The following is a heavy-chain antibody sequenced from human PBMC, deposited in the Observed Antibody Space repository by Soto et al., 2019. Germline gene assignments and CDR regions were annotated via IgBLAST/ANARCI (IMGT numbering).Heavy chain of an antibody. CDR1: GFSLSTSEVG. CDR2: IYWDDDK. Sequence: SGPTLVNPTQTLTLTCTFSGFSLSTSEVGVGWIRQPPGKALEWLALIYWDDDKRYSPSLKSRLTITKDTSKNQVVLTMTNMDPVDTATYYCAHSLIGYYYDSSGSNWFDPWGQGTLVTVSS. V-gene: IGHV2-5*02. CDR3: AHSLIGYYYDSSGSNWFDP. D-gene: IGHD3-22*01. J-gene: IGHJ5*02.